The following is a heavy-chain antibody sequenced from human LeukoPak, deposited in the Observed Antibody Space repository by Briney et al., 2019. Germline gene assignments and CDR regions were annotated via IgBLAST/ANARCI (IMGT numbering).Heavy chain of an antibody. CDR1: GYSFSSYG. Sequence: AAVKVSCKASGYSFSSYGIAWVRQAPGQGLEWMGWISSYNGNTDYAQKFQTRVTMSTDTSTSTAYMELRSLTSDDTAVYYCARDKAVTTELTQYFHHWGQGTLVTVSS. CDR3: ARDKAVTTELTQYFHH. J-gene: IGHJ1*01. CDR2: ISSYNGNT. V-gene: IGHV1-18*01. D-gene: IGHD4-11*01.